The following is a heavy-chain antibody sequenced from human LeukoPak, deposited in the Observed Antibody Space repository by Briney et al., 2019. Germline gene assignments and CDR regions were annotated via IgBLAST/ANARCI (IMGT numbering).Heavy chain of an antibody. J-gene: IGHJ6*02. CDR2: INPNSGGT. Sequence: ASVKVSCKASGYTFTGYYMHWVRQASGQGLEWMGWINPNSGGTNYAQKFQGRVTMTRDTSISTAYMELSRLRSDDTAVYYCARDHSSSWYRNYYGMDVWGQGTTVTVSS. CDR3: ARDHSSSWYRNYYGMDV. V-gene: IGHV1-2*02. CDR1: GYTFTGYY. D-gene: IGHD6-13*01.